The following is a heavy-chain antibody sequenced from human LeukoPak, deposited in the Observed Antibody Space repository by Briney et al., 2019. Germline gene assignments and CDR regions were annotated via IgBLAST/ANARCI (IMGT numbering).Heavy chain of an antibody. CDR1: GGSISSTYF. CDR2: THYSGTT. J-gene: IGHJ4*02. Sequence: SETLSLTCTVSGGSISSTYFWARIRQPPGKGLEWIATTHYSGTTYYKPSLRSRVTISVDTSANQFSLKLTSVTAADTAVYFCARLGYCSGGSCQHDFWGQGTLVTVSS. CDR3: ARLGYCSGGSCQHDF. V-gene: IGHV4-39*01. D-gene: IGHD2-15*01.